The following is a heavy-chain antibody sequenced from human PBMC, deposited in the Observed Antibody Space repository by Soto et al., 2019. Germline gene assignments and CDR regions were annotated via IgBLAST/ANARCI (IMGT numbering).Heavy chain of an antibody. Sequence: LETRSLTCPVVGGAIGSPGWRWIRQPSLQGLEWIGRIYSSGSACYNPSLNSDTSYAQKFQGRVTMTTDASTSTVFMELRSLRFDDTAVYYCARWRVVFGASIDTWGQGILVTVSS. J-gene: IGHJ5*02. CDR1: GGAIGSPG. CDR3: ARWRVVFGASIDT. V-gene: IGHV4-4*07. D-gene: IGHD3-16*01. CDR2: IYSSGSA.